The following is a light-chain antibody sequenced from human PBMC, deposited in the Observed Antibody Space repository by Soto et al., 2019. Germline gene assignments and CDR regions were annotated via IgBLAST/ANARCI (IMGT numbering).Light chain of an antibody. V-gene: IGLV1-44*01. J-gene: IGLJ1*01. CDR1: SSNIGSNI. CDR3: PAWDDSLDGFV. CDR2: SDN. Sequence: QSVLTQPPSASGTPGQRVTISCSGTSSNIGSNIVTWYQQLPGTAPKLLIYSDNQRPSRVPDRFSASKSGTSASLAISGLQSEDEADYYCPAWDDSLDGFVFGGGTKVTVL.